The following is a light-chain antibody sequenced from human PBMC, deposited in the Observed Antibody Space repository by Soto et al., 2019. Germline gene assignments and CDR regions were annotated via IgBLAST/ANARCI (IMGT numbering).Light chain of an antibody. V-gene: IGKV1-27*01. Sequence: DIQMTQSPSSLSASVGDRATITCRASQGISNALAWYQQKPGKVPKVLIYATSILQAGVPARFSGSGSGTDFTLSISSLQPDDVATYYCQNYNSAPRTFGGGTKVEI. J-gene: IGKJ4*01. CDR1: QGISNA. CDR3: QNYNSAPRT. CDR2: ATS.